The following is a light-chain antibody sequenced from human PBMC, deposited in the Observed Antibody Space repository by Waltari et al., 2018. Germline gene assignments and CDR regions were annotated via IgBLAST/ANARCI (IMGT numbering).Light chain of an antibody. CDR2: EDT. CDR1: SSDVGSYSL. J-gene: IGLJ3*02. CDR3: CSYTLTNTWL. V-gene: IGLV2-23*01. Sequence: QSALTQPASVSGSPGQPITISCTGTSSDVGSYSLVSWYRQHPGEAPRVILFEDTKLPSGVSNRFSGSKSGNTASLTISGLQAEGEADYYCCSYTLTNTWLFGGGTKLTVL.